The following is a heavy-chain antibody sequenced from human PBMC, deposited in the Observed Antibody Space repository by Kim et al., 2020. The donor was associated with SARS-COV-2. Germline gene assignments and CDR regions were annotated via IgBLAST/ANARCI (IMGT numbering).Heavy chain of an antibody. CDR2: IYPDDSDT. CDR1: GYDFSGYW. CDR3: ALSMTPGGTPWSWFDP. V-gene: IGHV5-51*01. Sequence: GESLKISCKGSGYDFSGYWIGWVRQMPGKGLEWMGVIYPDDSDTRYGPSFEGQVTISADKSISTAFLQWNSLKASDTAMYYCALSMTPGGTPWSWFDPGGEGTLVTVSS. J-gene: IGHJ5*02. D-gene: IGHD3-22*01.